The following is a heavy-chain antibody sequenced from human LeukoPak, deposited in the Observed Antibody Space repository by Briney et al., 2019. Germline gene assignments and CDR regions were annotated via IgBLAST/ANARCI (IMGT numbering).Heavy chain of an antibody. D-gene: IGHD6-13*01. J-gene: IGHJ4*02. V-gene: IGHV3-53*01. CDR3: ARATRIAPAEFFFDY. CDR2: IYSGGST. CDR1: GFTVSINY. Sequence: PGGSLRLSCAVSGFTVSINYMTWVRQAPGKGLEWVSLIYSGGSTYYADSVKGRFTISRDNSKNTLYLQMYSLRAEDTAVYYCARATRIAPAEFFFDYWGQGTLVTVSS.